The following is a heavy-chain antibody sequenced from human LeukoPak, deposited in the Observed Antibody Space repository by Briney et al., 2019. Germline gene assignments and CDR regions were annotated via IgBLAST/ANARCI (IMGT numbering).Heavy chain of an antibody. CDR2: ISSSSSYI. J-gene: IGHJ6*02. V-gene: IGHV3-21*01. CDR3: AREVVVPAARYGMDV. CDR1: GFTFSSYS. D-gene: IGHD2-2*01. Sequence: GGSLGLSCAASGFTFSSYSMNWVRQAPGKGLEWVSSISSSSSYIYYADSVKGRFTISRDNAKNSLYLQMNSLRAEDTAVYYCAREVVVPAARYGMDVWGQGTTVTVSS.